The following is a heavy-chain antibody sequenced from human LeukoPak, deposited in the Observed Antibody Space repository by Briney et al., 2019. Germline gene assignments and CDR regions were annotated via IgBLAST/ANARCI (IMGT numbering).Heavy chain of an antibody. CDR3: AKDHGGIAI. CDR1: GFTLSSYW. CDR2: INRDGSEK. V-gene: IGHV3-7*01. D-gene: IGHD6-13*01. Sequence: PGGSLRLSCAASGFTLSSYWMSWVRQAPGKGLEWVANINRDGSEKYYVDSVKGRFTISRDNAKNSLYLQMNSLRAEDTSVYYCAKDHGGIAIWGQGTMVTVSS. J-gene: IGHJ3*02.